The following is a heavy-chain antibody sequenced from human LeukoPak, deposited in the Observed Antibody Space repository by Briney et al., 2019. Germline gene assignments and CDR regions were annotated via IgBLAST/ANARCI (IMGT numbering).Heavy chain of an antibody. D-gene: IGHD3-10*02. CDR2: INWNGGST. CDR3: ARDMLLEDAFDI. J-gene: IGHJ3*02. V-gene: IGHV3-20*04. CDR1: GFTFDDHA. Sequence: PGGSLRLSCAVSGFTFDDHAINWVRQAPGKGLEWVANINWNGGSTGYGDSVKGRFTISRDNTKNSVFLQMHSLRGDDTALYYCARDMLLEDAFDIWGQGTMVIVSS.